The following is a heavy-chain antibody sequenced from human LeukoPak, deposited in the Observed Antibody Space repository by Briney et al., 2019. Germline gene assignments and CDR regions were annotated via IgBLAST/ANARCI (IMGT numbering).Heavy chain of an antibody. J-gene: IGHJ4*02. CDR2: IRYDGSNK. CDR3: AKDAPYCSGGSCYSVFDY. CDR1: GFTFSSYG. D-gene: IGHD2-15*01. V-gene: IGHV3-30*02. Sequence: GGSLRLSCAASGFTFSSYGMHWVRQAPGKGLGWVAFIRYDGSNKYYADSVKGRFTISRDNSKNTLYLQMNSLRAEDTAVYYCAKDAPYCSGGSCYSVFDYWGQGTLVTVSS.